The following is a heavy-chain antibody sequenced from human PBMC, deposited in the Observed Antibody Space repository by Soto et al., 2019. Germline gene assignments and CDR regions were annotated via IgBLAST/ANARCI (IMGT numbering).Heavy chain of an antibody. D-gene: IGHD4-17*01. CDR3: AKDRSVTTDYYYYGMDV. J-gene: IGHJ6*02. V-gene: IGHV3-30*18. CDR1: GFTFSSYG. CDR2: ISYDGSNK. Sequence: GGSLRLSCAASGFTFSSYGMHWVRQAPGKGLEWVAVISYDGSNKYYADSVKGRFTISRDNSKNTLYLQMNSLRAEDTAVYYCAKDRSVTTDYYYYGMDVWGQGTTVTVSS.